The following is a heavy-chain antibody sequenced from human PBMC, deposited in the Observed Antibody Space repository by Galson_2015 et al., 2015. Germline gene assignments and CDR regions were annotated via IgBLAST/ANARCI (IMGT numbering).Heavy chain of an antibody. J-gene: IGHJ4*02. D-gene: IGHD3-16*01. V-gene: IGHV6-1*01. CDR3: AREFMNVFAY. CDR1: GDSVSSHAVA. Sequence: CAISGDSVSSHAVAWNWIGQSPSRGLEWLGRTYYTSKWYNDYAVSVKSRITVNPDTSKNQFSLQLSSLTPEDTAVYYCAREFMNVFAYWGEGTLVTVSS. CDR2: TYYTSKWYN.